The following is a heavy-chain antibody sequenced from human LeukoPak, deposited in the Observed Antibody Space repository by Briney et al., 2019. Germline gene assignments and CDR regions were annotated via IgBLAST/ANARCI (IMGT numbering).Heavy chain of an antibody. D-gene: IGHD4-17*01. CDR3: ARGNYGDYDLGFDY. Sequence: GGSLRLSCAASGFTFSSYGMHWVRQAPGKGLEWVTFIRYDGSNKYYADSVKGRFTISRDNAKNSLYLQMNSLRAEDTAVYYCARGNYGDYDLGFDYWGQGTLVTVSS. J-gene: IGHJ4*02. CDR2: IRYDGSNK. CDR1: GFTFSSYG. V-gene: IGHV3-30*02.